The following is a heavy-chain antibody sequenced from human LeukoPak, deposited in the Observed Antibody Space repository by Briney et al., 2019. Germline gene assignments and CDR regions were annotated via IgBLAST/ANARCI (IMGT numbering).Heavy chain of an antibody. J-gene: IGHJ4*02. CDR1: GGSISNSRYY. Sequence: SETLSLTCSVSGGSISNSRYYWGWLRQPPGKGLEWIGSIFYSGATNSNPSLRSRLTISVDTSKNQFSLKLGSVTAADTAVYYCSTTIRGWYGVGDYWGQGVLVTVSS. CDR3: STTIRGWYGVGDY. CDR2: IFYSGAT. D-gene: IGHD6-19*01. V-gene: IGHV4-39*01.